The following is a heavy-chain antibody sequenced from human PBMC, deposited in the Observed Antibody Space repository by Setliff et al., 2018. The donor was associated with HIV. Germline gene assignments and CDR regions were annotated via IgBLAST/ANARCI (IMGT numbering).Heavy chain of an antibody. J-gene: IGHJ4*02. D-gene: IGHD1-26*01. CDR1: GFTFSNSW. V-gene: IGHV3-15*01. CDR2: IKTKTQRGTT. Sequence: GGSLRLSCAASGFTFSNSWMTWVRQAPGKGLEWVGRIKTKTQRGTTDYSDSVKGRFTISRDNSKNMLYLQMNSLRADDTAVYYCARDQRWEFPHYFDYWGQGALVTVSS. CDR3: ARDQRWEFPHYFDY.